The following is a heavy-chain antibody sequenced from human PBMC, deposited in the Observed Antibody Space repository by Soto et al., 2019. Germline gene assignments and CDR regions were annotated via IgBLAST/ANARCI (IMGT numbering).Heavy chain of an antibody. Sequence: SETLSPSCTVSGYSVSSGHYWGWLRQSPGKGLEWIVSFHHSGSTYYDGSTYYNPSLESRVTISVDTSKKEFSLKLRSVSAADTPVYACSTTWPRPEFWEVWHQGATVT. CDR2: FHHSGSTYYDGST. J-gene: IGHJ6*02. CDR3: STTWPRPEFWEV. D-gene: IGHD6-6*01. CDR1: GYSVSSGHY. V-gene: IGHV4-38-2*02.